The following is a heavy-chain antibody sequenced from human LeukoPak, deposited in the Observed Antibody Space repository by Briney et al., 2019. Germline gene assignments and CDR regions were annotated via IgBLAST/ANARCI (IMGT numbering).Heavy chain of an antibody. CDR1: GDSISGSNYY. Sequence: SETLSLTCTVSGDSISGSNYYWGWIRQPPGMGLEWIGSIYYSGRTYYNPSLKSRVTISVDTSKNQFSLRQSSVTAADTAVYYCARHEEEDGYNAKTFHYWGQGTLVTVSS. CDR3: ARHEEEDGYNAKTFHY. V-gene: IGHV4-39*01. CDR2: IYYSGRT. D-gene: IGHD5-24*01. J-gene: IGHJ4*02.